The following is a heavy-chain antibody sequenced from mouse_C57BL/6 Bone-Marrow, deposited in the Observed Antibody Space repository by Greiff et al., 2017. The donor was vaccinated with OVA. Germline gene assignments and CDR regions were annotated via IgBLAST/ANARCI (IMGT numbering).Heavy chain of an antibody. CDR1: GYAFSSYW. V-gene: IGHV1-80*01. CDR3: ARGNDGYYPYYVDY. J-gene: IGHJ2*01. CDR2: IYPGDGDT. Sequence: QVQLQQSGAELVKPGASVKISCKASGYAFSSYWMNWVKQRPGKGLEWIGQIYPGDGDTNYNGKFKGKATLTADKSSSTAYMQLSSLTSEDSAVYFCARGNDGYYPYYVDYWGQGTTLTVSS. D-gene: IGHD2-3*01.